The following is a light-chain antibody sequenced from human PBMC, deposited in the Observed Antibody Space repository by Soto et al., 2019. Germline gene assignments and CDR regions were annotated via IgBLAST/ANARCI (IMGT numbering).Light chain of an antibody. J-gene: IGLJ2*01. Sequence: QSVLTQPPSVSGAPGQIITIACTGSKSNIGAGYDVNWYRQFPGAAPKVLLSAKSHRPSGVPDRFSGSKSGASASLAITGLQAEDEAEYYCQSYDSGLVGLIFGTVTKLTVL. CDR1: KSNIGAGYD. CDR3: QSYDSGLVGLI. CDR2: AKS. V-gene: IGLV1-40*01.